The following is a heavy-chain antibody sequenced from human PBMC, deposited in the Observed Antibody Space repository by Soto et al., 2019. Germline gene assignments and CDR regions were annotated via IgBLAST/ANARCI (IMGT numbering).Heavy chain of an antibody. J-gene: IGHJ6*02. D-gene: IGHD5-18*01. CDR1: GYTFSNYG. CDR2: ISGYNGNT. Sequence: ASVKVSCKASGYTFSNYGISWVRQGPGQGLEWMGWISGYNGNTHYEEKVQDRVKMTTDTSTSTTYLELRSLRSDDTAVYFCARDPGFGFGYSYAFAMDVWGQGTTVTVSS. V-gene: IGHV1-18*01. CDR3: ARDPGFGFGYSYAFAMDV.